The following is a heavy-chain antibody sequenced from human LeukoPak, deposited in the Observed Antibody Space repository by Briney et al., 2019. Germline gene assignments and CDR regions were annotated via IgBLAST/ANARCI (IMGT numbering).Heavy chain of an antibody. CDR2: IKQDGSEK. CDR3: ARESRGYDILTGKYHRGYYSYYMDV. Sequence: PGGSLRLSCAASEFTFSTYWMSWVRQAPGKGLEWVADIKQDGSEKYYVDSVKGRFTISRDNAKNSLYLQMNSLRAEDTAVYYCARESRGYDILTGKYHRGYYSYYMDVWGKGTTVTVSS. CDR1: EFTFSTYW. V-gene: IGHV3-7*01. D-gene: IGHD3-9*01. J-gene: IGHJ6*03.